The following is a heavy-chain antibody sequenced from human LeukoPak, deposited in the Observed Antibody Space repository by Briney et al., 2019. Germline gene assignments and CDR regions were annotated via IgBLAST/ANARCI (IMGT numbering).Heavy chain of an antibody. Sequence: GGSLRLSCAASGFTFSNAWMSWVRQAPGKGLEWVGRIKSKTDGGTTDYAAPVKGRFTISRDDSKNTLYLQMNSLKTEDTAVYYCTTDLSFIVATIPLRDYWGQGTLVTVSS. CDR2: IKSKTDGGTT. D-gene: IGHD5-12*01. J-gene: IGHJ4*02. CDR3: TTDLSFIVATIPLRDY. V-gene: IGHV3-15*01. CDR1: GFTFSNAW.